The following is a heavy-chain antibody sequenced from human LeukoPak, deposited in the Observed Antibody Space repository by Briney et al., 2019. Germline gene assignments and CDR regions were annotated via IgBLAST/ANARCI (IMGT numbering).Heavy chain of an antibody. CDR3: ARVGGPITYYYDSSGYFYFDY. CDR1: GYTVTGYY. CDR2: INPNSGGT. J-gene: IGHJ4*02. V-gene: IGHV1-2*02. D-gene: IGHD3-22*01. Sequence: ASVKVSCKASGYTVTGYYMHWVRQAPGQGPEWMGWINPNSGGTNYAQKFQGRVSMTRDTSISTAYMELSRLRSDDTAVYYCARVGGPITYYYDSSGYFYFDYWGQGTLVTVSS.